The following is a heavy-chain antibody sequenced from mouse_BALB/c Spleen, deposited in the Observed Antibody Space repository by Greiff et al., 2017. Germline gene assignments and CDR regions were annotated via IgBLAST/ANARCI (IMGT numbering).Heavy chain of an antibody. D-gene: IGHD2-4*01. Sequence: EVKLEESGPGLVKPSQSLSLTCTVTGYSITSDYAWNWIRQFPGNKLEWMGYISYSGSTSYNPSLKSRISITRDTSKNQFFLQLNSVTTEDTATYYCATSTMIRRYYAMDYWGQGTSVTVSS. CDR1: GYSITSDYA. CDR3: ATSTMIRRYYAMDY. J-gene: IGHJ4*01. CDR2: ISYSGST. V-gene: IGHV3-2*02.